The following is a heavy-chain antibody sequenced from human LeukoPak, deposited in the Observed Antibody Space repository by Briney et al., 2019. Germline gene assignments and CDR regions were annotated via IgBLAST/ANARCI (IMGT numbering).Heavy chain of an antibody. CDR2: ISGSGGST. J-gene: IGHJ4*02. CDR3: AKVGYYYDSSGYYNGY. D-gene: IGHD3-22*01. Sequence: GGSLRLSCAASGFTFSSYAMSWVRQAPGKGLEWVSAISGSGGSTYYADSVKGRFAISRDNSKSTLYLQMNSLRAEDTAVYYCAKVGYYYDSSGYYNGYWGQGTLVTVSS. CDR1: GFTFSSYA. V-gene: IGHV3-23*01.